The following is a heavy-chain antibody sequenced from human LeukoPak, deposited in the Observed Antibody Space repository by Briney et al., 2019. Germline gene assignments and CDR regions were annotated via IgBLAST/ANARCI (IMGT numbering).Heavy chain of an antibody. Sequence: GESLKISCKGSGYSFTNYWIGWVRQMPGKGLEWMGIIYPGDSEVRSSPSFQGQVTISADKSISTAYLQWNSLKASDTAMYYCARCRYTSGWYVGDFDYWGQGTLVTVSS. CDR1: GYSFTNYW. V-gene: IGHV5-51*01. CDR2: IYPGDSEV. D-gene: IGHD6-19*01. J-gene: IGHJ4*02. CDR3: ARCRYTSGWYVGDFDY.